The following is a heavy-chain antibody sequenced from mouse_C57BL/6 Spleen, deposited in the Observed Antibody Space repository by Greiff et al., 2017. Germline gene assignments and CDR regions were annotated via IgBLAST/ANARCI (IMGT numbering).Heavy chain of an antibody. CDR2: LRNKANGYTT. CDR1: GFTFTDYY. Sequence: EVQLVESGGGLVQPGGSLSLSCAASGFTFTDYYMSWVRQPPGKALEWLGFLRNKANGYTTEYSASVQGRFTISRDKSQSILYLQMNALRAEDSATYYCARGDYYGSTHWYFDVWGTGTTVTVSA. V-gene: IGHV7-3*01. D-gene: IGHD1-1*01. CDR3: ARGDYYGSTHWYFDV. J-gene: IGHJ1*03.